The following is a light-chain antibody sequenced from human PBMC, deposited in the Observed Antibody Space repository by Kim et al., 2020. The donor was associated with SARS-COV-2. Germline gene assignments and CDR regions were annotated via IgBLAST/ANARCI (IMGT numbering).Light chain of an antibody. J-gene: IGLJ2*01. V-gene: IGLV3-21*01. CDR1: NIGTKS. CDR3: QMWDRSGDHVV. Sequence: SYELTQPPSVSAAPGKTAKITCGGDNIGTKSVQWYQQRPGQAPVLVIYYDTVRPSGIPERFSGSNSWNTAPLTISRVEAGDEADSYCQMWDRSGDHVVFGGGTQLAVL. CDR2: YDT.